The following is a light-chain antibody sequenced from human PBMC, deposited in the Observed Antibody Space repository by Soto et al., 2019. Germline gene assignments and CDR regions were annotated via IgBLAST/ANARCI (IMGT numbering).Light chain of an antibody. J-gene: IGLJ1*01. Sequence: QSALTQPASVSGSPGQSISISCTGTGNDAGGYTFVSWYQQHPDKVPKLVIFDVNRRPSGVSDRFSGSKSVNAASLTISGLQAEDEADYYCCSYTATNTYVFGTGTKVTVL. CDR3: CSYTATNTYV. CDR1: GNDAGGYTF. V-gene: IGLV2-14*03. CDR2: DVN.